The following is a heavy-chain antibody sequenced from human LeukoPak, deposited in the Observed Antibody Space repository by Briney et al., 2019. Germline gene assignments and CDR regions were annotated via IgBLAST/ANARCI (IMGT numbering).Heavy chain of an antibody. V-gene: IGHV4-59*01. D-gene: IGHD3-10*01. J-gene: IGHJ6*02. CDR2: IYYSGST. Sequence: PSETLSLTCTVSGGSISSYYWSWIRQPPGKGLEWIGYIYYSGSTNYNPSLKSRVTISVDTSKNQFSLKLSSVTAADTAVYYCARETRVRGYYYGMDVWGQGTTVTVSS. CDR1: GGSISSYY. CDR3: ARETRVRGYYYGMDV.